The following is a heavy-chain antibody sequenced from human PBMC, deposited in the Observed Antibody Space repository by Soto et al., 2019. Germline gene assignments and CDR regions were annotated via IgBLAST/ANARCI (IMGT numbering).Heavy chain of an antibody. CDR2: IIPIFGTA. D-gene: IGHD6-19*01. CDR1: GGTFSSYA. CDR3: ARDPRSGTNDEFDS. J-gene: IGHJ3*02. Sequence: GDSLQVCCKASGGTFSSYAISWVRQAPGQGLEWMGGIIPIFGTANYAQKFQGRVTITADKSTSTAYMELSSLRSEDTAVYYCARDPRSGTNDEFDSWGQGTMVTGYS. V-gene: IGHV1-69*06.